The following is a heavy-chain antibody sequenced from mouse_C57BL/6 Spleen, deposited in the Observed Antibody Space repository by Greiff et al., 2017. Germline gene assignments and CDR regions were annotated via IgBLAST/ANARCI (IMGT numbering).Heavy chain of an antibody. CDR1: GYTFTDYN. Sequence: EVQLQQSGPELVQPGASVKLPCKASGYTFTDYNMDWVKQSHGKSLEWVGDINPNNGGTIYNQKFKGKATLTVDKSSSTAYLELRSLTSEDTAVYYCAKGVDGYYGPSAMDYWGQGTSVTVSS. CDR2: INPNNGGT. D-gene: IGHD2-3*01. CDR3: AKGVDGYYGPSAMDY. J-gene: IGHJ4*01. V-gene: IGHV1-18*01.